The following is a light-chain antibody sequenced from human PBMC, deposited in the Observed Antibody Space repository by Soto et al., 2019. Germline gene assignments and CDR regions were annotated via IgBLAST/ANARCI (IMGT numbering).Light chain of an antibody. V-gene: IGKV4-1*01. CDR2: WAS. CDR1: QSVFYSSNNRNY. CDR3: QQYYSSPYA. Sequence: DIVMTQSPDSLAVSLGERATINCKSSQSVFYSSNNRNYLAWYQHKPGQPPKLLIYWASARVSGVPDRFSGSGSGTDFSLTISSLQAEDAAVYYCQQYYSSPYAFGHGTKLEIK. J-gene: IGKJ2*01.